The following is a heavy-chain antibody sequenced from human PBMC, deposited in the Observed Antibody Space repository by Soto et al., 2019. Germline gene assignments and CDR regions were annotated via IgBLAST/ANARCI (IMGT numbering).Heavy chain of an antibody. V-gene: IGHV1-69*01. Sequence: QVQLVQSGAEVKKPGSSVKVSCKASGGTFSSYSINWVRQAPGQGLEWMGEIIPIFGTANYAQKFQGRVRITADESTSIAYMELSSLRSEDTAVYYCARDGGRHSGGIDYWGQGNLVTVSS. D-gene: IGHD1-26*01. CDR2: IIPIFGTA. CDR1: GGTFSSYS. J-gene: IGHJ4*02. CDR3: ARDGGRHSGGIDY.